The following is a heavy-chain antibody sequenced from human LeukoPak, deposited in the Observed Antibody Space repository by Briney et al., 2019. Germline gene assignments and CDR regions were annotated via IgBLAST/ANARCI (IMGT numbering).Heavy chain of an antibody. J-gene: IGHJ4*02. CDR3: AKSPPAAKDY. CDR2: ITNSGDNT. V-gene: IGHV3-23*01. D-gene: IGHD2-2*01. CDR1: GFTFSSYA. Sequence: PGGSLRLSCAASGFTFSSYAMSWVRQAPGKGLEWVSAITNSGDNTYYADSVKGRFTISRDNSKNTLYLQMNSLRAEDTAVYYCAKSPPAAKDYWGQGTLVTVSS.